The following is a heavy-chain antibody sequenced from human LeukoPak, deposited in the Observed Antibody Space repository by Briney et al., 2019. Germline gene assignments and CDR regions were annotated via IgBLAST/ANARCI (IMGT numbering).Heavy chain of an antibody. CDR2: INPSGGST. J-gene: IGHJ4*02. V-gene: IGHV1-46*01. D-gene: IGHD3-16*01. CDR3: ARDLIH. Sequence: ASVKVSCKVSGYTFTSYYMHWVRQAPGQGLEWMGIINPSGGSTSYAQKFQGRVTMTRDTSISTAYMELSRLRSDDTAVYYCARDLIHWGQGTLVTVSS. CDR1: GYTFTSYY.